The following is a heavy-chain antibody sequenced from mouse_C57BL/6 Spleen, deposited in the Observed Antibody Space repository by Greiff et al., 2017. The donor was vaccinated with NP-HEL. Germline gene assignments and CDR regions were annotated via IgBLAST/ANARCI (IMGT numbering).Heavy chain of an antibody. J-gene: IGHJ4*01. V-gene: IGHV1-69*01. CDR2: IDPSDSYT. D-gene: IGHD2-1*01. Sequence: QVQLQQPGAELVMPGASVKLSCKASGYTFTSYWMHWVKQRPGQGLEWIGEIDPSDSYTNYNPKFQGKSTLTVDKSSSTAYLQLSSLTSEDSAVYDCARYGNYGLLYAMDYWGQGTSVTVSS. CDR3: ARYGNYGLLYAMDY. CDR1: GYTFTSYW.